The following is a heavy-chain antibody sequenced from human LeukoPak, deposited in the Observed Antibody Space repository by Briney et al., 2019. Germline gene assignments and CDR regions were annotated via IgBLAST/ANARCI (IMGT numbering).Heavy chain of an antibody. V-gene: IGHV4-4*07. J-gene: IGHJ4*02. Sequence: PSETLSLTCPVSGGSISSYYWSWVRQPAGKGLEWIGRIYTSGSTNYNPSLKSRVTMSVDTSKNQFSLKLSSVTAADTAVYYCARNGYDFWSGYREYYFDYWGQGTLVTVSS. CDR1: GGSISSYY. D-gene: IGHD3-3*01. CDR3: ARNGYDFWSGYREYYFDY. CDR2: IYTSGST.